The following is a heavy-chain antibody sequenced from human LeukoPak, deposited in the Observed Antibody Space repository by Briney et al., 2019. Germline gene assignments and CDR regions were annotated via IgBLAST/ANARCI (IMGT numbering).Heavy chain of an antibody. Sequence: SETLSLTCTVSGDSISDSRYYWGWIRQSPGKGLEWIGNIYYSGSTYYNPSLKSRVTISDTSKTQFSLELTSVTAADTAVYYCARANMVRGVGSFFDRNWFDPWGQGTLVTVSS. CDR2: IYYSGST. CDR3: ARANMVRGVGSFFDRNWFDP. D-gene: IGHD3-10*01. V-gene: IGHV4-39*07. CDR1: GDSISDSRYY. J-gene: IGHJ5*02.